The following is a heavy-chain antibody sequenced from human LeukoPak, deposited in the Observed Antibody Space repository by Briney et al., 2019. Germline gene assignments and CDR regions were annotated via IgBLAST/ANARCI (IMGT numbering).Heavy chain of an antibody. D-gene: IGHD6-25*01. CDR3: ATDVSAD. V-gene: IGHV3-7*01. CDR2: IKEDGSEK. Sequence: GGSLKLSCAASGFTFSRSWMTWVRQTPGKGLQWVANIKEDGSEKYYVDSVKGRFTISRDNAKNSLYLQMNSLRAEDTAVYYCATDVSADWGQGTLVTVSS. CDR1: GFTFSRSW. J-gene: IGHJ4*02.